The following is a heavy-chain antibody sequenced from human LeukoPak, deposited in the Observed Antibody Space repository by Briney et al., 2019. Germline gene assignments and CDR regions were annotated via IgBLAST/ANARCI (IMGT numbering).Heavy chain of an antibody. CDR1: GFTFSSYG. V-gene: IGHV3-30*02. Sequence: GGSLRLSCAAYGFTFSSYGMHWVRQAPGKGLEWVAFIRYDGSNKYYADSVKGRFTISRDNSKNTLYLQMNSLRAEDTAVYYCANGLEQWSDYWGQGTLVTVSS. J-gene: IGHJ4*02. CDR3: ANGLEQWSDY. CDR2: IRYDGSNK. D-gene: IGHD6-19*01.